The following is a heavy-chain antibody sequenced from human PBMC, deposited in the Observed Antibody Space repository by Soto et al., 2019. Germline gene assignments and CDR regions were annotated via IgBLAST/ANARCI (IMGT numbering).Heavy chain of an antibody. D-gene: IGHD3-3*01. V-gene: IGHV4-59*08. Sequence: SEPLCLTCSVSGDSINSHYWTWIRQPPGKGLEWIGYVNYSGSTKYSPSLKSRVTMSVDTSKTQFSLRLSSVTAADTAVYYCARAYYDFWSGSYYYYMDVWGKGTTVTVSS. CDR1: GDSINSHY. J-gene: IGHJ6*03. CDR3: ARAYYDFWSGSYYYYMDV. CDR2: VNYSGST.